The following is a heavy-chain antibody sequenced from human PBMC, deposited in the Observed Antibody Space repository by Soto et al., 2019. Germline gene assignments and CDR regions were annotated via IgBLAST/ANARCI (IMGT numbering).Heavy chain of an antibody. Sequence: PSETLSLTCAVYGGSFSGYYWSWIRQPPGKGLEWIGEINHSGSTNYNPSLKSRVTISVDTSKNQFSLKLSSVTAADTAVYYCARVMRYSSSWHRFDYWGQGTLVTVSS. J-gene: IGHJ4*02. CDR3: ARVMRYSSSWHRFDY. D-gene: IGHD6-13*01. CDR2: INHSGST. V-gene: IGHV4-34*01. CDR1: GGSFSGYY.